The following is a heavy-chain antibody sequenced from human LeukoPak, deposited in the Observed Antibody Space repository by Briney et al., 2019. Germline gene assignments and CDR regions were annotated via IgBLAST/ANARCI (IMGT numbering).Heavy chain of an antibody. CDR3: ARGPGRAVAVNVYFQH. D-gene: IGHD6-19*01. CDR2: INPNSGGT. CDR1: GYTFTGYY. J-gene: IGHJ1*01. Sequence: ASVKVSCKASGYTFTGYYIHWVRQAPGQGLEWMGWINPNSGGTTYAQKFQGRVTMTRDTSISTAHMELSRLRSDDTAVYYCARGPGRAVAVNVYFQHWGQGTLVTVSS. V-gene: IGHV1-2*02.